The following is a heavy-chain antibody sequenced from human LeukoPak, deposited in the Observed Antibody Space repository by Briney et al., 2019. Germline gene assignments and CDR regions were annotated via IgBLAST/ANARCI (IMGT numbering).Heavy chain of an antibody. J-gene: IGHJ6*03. Sequence: SVKVSCKASGGTFSSYAISWVRQAPGQGLEWMGGIIPIFGTANYAQKFQGRVTITADKSTSTAYMELSSPRSEDTAVYYCAGPYSSSFSYYYYYMDVWGKGTTVTVSS. CDR2: IIPIFGTA. CDR1: GGTFSSYA. D-gene: IGHD6-6*01. CDR3: AGPYSSSFSYYYYYMDV. V-gene: IGHV1-69*06.